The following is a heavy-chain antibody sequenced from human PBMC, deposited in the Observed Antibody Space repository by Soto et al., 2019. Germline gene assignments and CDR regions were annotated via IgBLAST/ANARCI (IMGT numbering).Heavy chain of an antibody. Sequence: GGSLRLSCAASGFTFSSRAMSWVRQAPGKGLDWVSIISASGDNTYYADSVKGRFTISRDNSKNTLYLQVNSLRAEDTAVYYCAKFRGQYCHPYYIHVWDKRTTVTVSS. V-gene: IGHV3-23*01. J-gene: IGHJ6*03. D-gene: IGHD2-21*02. CDR3: AKFRGQYCHPYYIHV. CDR2: ISASGDNT. CDR1: GFTFSSRA.